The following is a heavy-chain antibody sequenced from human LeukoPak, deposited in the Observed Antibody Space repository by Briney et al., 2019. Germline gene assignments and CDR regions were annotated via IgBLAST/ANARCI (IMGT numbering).Heavy chain of an antibody. CDR3: ARSVGAAYNWFDP. CDR2: IYYSGST. J-gene: IGHJ5*02. V-gene: IGHV4-59*08. CDR1: GGSISSYY. Sequence: PSETLSLTCTVSGGSISSYYWSWIRQPPGKGLEWIGYIYYSGSTNYNPSLKSRVTISVDTSKNQFSLKLSSLTAADTAVYYCARSVGAAYNWFDPWGQGTLVTVSS. D-gene: IGHD1-26*01.